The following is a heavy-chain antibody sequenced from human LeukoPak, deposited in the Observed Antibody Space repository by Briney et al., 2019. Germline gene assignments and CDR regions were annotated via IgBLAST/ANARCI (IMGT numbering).Heavy chain of an antibody. Sequence: SETLSLTCAVYGGSFSGYYWSWIRQPPGKGLEWIGEINHSGSTNYNPSLKSRVTISVDTSKNQFSLKLSSVTAADTAVYYCAKDFGSGWFYDYWGQGTLVTVSS. V-gene: IGHV4-34*01. D-gene: IGHD6-19*01. J-gene: IGHJ4*02. CDR3: AKDFGSGWFYDY. CDR2: INHSGST. CDR1: GGSFSGYY.